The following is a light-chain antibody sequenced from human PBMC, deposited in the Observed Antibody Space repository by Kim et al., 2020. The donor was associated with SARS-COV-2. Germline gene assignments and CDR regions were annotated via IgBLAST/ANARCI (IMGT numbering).Light chain of an antibody. CDR1: QDISSN. J-gene: IGKJ1*01. Sequence: DIQMTQSPSFLSASVGERVTITCRASQDISSNVAWYQQKPGKVPKLLIYGASALHSGVPSRFSGSGSGTDFTLTISTLQPADVATYYCQKYNGAPWTFGQGTKVDIK. CDR2: GAS. CDR3: QKYNGAPWT. V-gene: IGKV1-27*01.